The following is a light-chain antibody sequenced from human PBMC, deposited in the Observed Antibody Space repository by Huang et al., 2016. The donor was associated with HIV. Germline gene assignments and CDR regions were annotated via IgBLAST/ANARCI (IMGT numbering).Light chain of an antibody. CDR2: GTS. CDR3: QQYGNSPPYT. J-gene: IGKJ2*01. Sequence: EVVLTQSPGTLSLDPGERATLSCRASQTIISNYFAWYQQKPGQAPRLLIYGTSNRATGIPDRFSGSGSGTDCTLTISRLEPEDFAVYYCQQYGNSPPYTFGQGTTLDIK. CDR1: QTIISNY. V-gene: IGKV3-20*01.